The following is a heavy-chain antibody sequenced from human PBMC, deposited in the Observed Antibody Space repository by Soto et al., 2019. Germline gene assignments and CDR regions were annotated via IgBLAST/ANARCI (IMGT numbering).Heavy chain of an antibody. V-gene: IGHV3-53*01. J-gene: IGHJ3*02. CDR2: VYYHDGT. CDR3: ATWHLREHAYDI. D-gene: IGHD5-12*01. CDR1: GLTVSGKKY. Sequence: PGGSLSLSCVASGLTVSGKKYIAWVRHPPRKGPEWVSGVYYHDGTYYADPVRGRFTTSIDNSTTTVYLLMRDLIPEDAALDFLATWHLREHAYDIWGQGTMVTVSS.